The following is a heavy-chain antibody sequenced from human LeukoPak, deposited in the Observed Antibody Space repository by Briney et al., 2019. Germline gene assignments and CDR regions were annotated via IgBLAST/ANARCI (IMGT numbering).Heavy chain of an antibody. CDR2: TSYDGSTK. CDR3: AKDATLFGDQYFDY. J-gene: IGHJ4*02. CDR1: GFTFSSHG. Sequence: HAGRSLRLSCAASGFTFSSHGMHWARQAPGKGLEWVAVTSYDGSTKYYADSAKGRFNISRDNSKNTLYLQMNSLRVDDTAVYYCAKDATLFGDQYFDYWGQGTLVIVSS. V-gene: IGHV3-30*18. D-gene: IGHD3-10*01.